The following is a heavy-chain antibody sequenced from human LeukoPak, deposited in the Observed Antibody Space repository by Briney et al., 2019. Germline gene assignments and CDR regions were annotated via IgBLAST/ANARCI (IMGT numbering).Heavy chain of an antibody. J-gene: IGHJ4*02. Sequence: GGSLRLSCAASGFTFSSYAMSWVRQAPGKGLERVSAISGSGGSTYYADSVKGRFTISRDNSKNTLYLQMNSLRAEDTAVYYCAKGPQLYIVVVVAAVWGQGTLVTVSS. CDR1: GFTFSSYA. V-gene: IGHV3-23*01. CDR2: ISGSGGST. D-gene: IGHD2-15*01. CDR3: AKGPQLYIVVVVAAV.